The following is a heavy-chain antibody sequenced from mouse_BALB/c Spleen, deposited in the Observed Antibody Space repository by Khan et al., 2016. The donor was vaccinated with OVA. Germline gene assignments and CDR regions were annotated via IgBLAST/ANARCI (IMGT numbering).Heavy chain of an antibody. CDR2: IDPANGNS. J-gene: IGHJ3*01. CDR3: ARDYWDVFAY. Sequence: EVQLQQSGAELVKPGASVKLSCTASGFNIKDTYMHWVKQRPEQGLEWIGRIDPANGNSKYDPKFQGKVTITADTSSNTAYLQLSSLTSEDTAVYYCARDYWDVFAYWGQGTLVTVSA. CDR1: GFNIKDTY. V-gene: IGHV14-3*02. D-gene: IGHD4-1*01.